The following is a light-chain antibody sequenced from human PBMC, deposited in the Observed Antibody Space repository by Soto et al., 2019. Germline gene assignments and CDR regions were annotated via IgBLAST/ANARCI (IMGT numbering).Light chain of an antibody. CDR1: QSVSNSY. V-gene: IGKV3-20*01. CDR3: QQYTNWTS. CDR2: CAS. J-gene: IGKJ4*02. Sequence: HSPSTLSLSPGERATLSCRPRQSVSNSYLAWYQQKPVQAPRLLIFCASIRVTGIPYRFIGGRSCADDSLTIIRLQQYEVVVVYYRQQYTNWTSFGGGTKVDI.